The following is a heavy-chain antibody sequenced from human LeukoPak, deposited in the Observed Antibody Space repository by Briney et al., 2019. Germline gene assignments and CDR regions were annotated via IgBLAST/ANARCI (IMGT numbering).Heavy chain of an antibody. CDR1: GYTFTSYD. V-gene: IGHV1-8*01. J-gene: IGHJ4*02. CDR3: AREVGGYCSGGSCYALNY. D-gene: IGHD2-15*01. CDR2: MNPNSGNT. Sequence: ASVKVSCKASGYTFTSYDINWVRQATGQGLEWMGWMNPNSGNTGYAQKFQGRVTMTRNTSISTAYMELSSLRSEDTAVYYCAREVGGYCSGGSCYALNYWGQGTLVTVSS.